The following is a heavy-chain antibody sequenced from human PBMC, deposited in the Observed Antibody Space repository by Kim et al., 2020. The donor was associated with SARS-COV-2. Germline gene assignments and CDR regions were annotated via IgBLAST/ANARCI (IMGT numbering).Heavy chain of an antibody. CDR1: GYILGSYS. CDR3: VRTGSSSLSVTFDT. CDR2: INGFNHRT. J-gene: IGHJ4*02. V-gene: IGHV1-18*01. Sequence: ASVKVSCKAAGYILGSYSFTWVRQAPGQGLEWMGWINGFNHRTNYAPKFQDRITMTTDTSTTTSYMELRRLRSDDTAIYWCVRTGSSSLSVTFDTGGQGT. D-gene: IGHD6-13*01.